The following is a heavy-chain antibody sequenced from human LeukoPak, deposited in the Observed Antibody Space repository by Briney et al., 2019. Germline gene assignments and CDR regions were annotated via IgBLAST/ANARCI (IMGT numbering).Heavy chain of an antibody. Sequence: GASVKVSCKASGGTFSSYAISWVRQAPGQGLEWMGGIIPIFGTANYAQKFQGRVTITADESTSTAYMEPSSLRSEDTAVYYCARDRGDWLLDYWGQGTLVTVSS. D-gene: IGHD3-9*01. V-gene: IGHV1-69*13. CDR3: ARDRGDWLLDY. J-gene: IGHJ4*02. CDR1: GGTFSSYA. CDR2: IIPIFGTA.